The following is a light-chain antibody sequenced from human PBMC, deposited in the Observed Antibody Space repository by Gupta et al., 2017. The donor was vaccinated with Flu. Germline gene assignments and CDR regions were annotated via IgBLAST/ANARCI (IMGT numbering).Light chain of an antibody. V-gene: IGLV2-14*01. Sequence: TSSDVGRYNFVSWYQQHPGKAPKVMIYEVSNRPSGVSNRFSGSKSGNTASLTISGLQAEDEGDYYCSSYTSNNTVLFGGGTKLTVL. CDR2: EVS. CDR1: SSDVGRYNF. CDR3: SSYTSNNTVL. J-gene: IGLJ2*01.